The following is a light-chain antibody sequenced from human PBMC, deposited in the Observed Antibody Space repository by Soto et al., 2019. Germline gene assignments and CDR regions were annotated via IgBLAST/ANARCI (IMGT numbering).Light chain of an antibody. CDR2: AAS. V-gene: IGKV1-6*01. CDR1: PGIRDE. J-gene: IGKJ1*01. CDR3: LQDYDYPRT. Sequence: AIQITQSPSSLSASVGDRVTITCRSSPGIRDELGWYQQKAGKAPNLLISAASRLQSGVPSRSSGRGSGTDFTLTISSLQPEDFATYYCLQDYDYPRTFGQGTKVDIK.